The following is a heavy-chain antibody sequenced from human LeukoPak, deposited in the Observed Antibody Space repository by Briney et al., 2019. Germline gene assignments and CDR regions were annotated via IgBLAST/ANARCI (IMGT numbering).Heavy chain of an antibody. CDR1: GGSISSSSYY. Sequence: SETLSLTCTVSGGSISSSSYYWGWIRQPPGKGLEWIGSIYYSGSTYYNPSLKSRVTISVDTSKNQFSLKLNSVTAADTAVYYCARSRGGPLLLLDSGAQGPLATVS. J-gene: IGHJ4*02. D-gene: IGHD3/OR15-3a*01. V-gene: IGHV4-39*01. CDR3: ARSRGGPLLLLDS. CDR2: IYYSGST.